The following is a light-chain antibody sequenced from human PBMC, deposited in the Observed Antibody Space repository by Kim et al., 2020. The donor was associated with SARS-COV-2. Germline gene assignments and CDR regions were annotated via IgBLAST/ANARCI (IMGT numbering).Light chain of an antibody. CDR2: GAS. J-gene: IGKJ1*01. CDR1: QSVGSSY. V-gene: IGKV3-20*01. CDR3: QQYGSSGWT. Sequence: SPGERATPSCRASQSVGSSYLAWYQQKPGQAPRLLIYGASSRATGIPDRFSGSGSGTDFTLTISRLEPEDFAVYYCQQYGSSGWTFGQGTKVDIK.